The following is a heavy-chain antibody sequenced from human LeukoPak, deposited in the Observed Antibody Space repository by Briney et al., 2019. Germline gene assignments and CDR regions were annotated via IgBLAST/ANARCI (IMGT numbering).Heavy chain of an antibody. Sequence: GESLKISCKGSGYSFTSYWIGWVRQMPGKGLEWMGIIYPGDSDTRYSPSFQGQVTISADKSISTAYLQWSGLKASDTAMYYCARHSYCSSTSCYHYFDYWGQGTLVTVSS. CDR2: IYPGDSDT. V-gene: IGHV5-51*01. CDR3: ARHSYCSSTSCYHYFDY. J-gene: IGHJ4*02. D-gene: IGHD2-2*01. CDR1: GYSFTSYW.